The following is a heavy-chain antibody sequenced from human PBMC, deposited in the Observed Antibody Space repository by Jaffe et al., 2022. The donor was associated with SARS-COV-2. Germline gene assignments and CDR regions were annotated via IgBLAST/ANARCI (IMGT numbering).Heavy chain of an antibody. CDR3: ARGGPVDFWSGFGPPGFDP. V-gene: IGHV4-59*01. D-gene: IGHD3-3*01. Sequence: QVQLQESGPGLVKPSETLSLTCTVSGGSISSYYWSWIRQPPGKGLEWIGYIYYSGSTNYNPSLKSRVTISVDTSKNQFSLKLSSVTAADTAVYYCARGGPVDFWSGFGPPGFDPWGQGTLVTVSS. CDR2: IYYSGST. J-gene: IGHJ5*02. CDR1: GGSISSYY.